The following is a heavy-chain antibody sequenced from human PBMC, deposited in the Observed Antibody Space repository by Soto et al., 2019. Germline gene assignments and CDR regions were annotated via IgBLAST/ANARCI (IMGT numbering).Heavy chain of an antibody. CDR2: IYSGGST. J-gene: IGHJ4*02. D-gene: IGHD4-4*01. CDR3: ARTAYDYSPFDY. Sequence: VQLVESGGGLVQPGGSLRLSCAASGFTVSSNYMSWVRQAPGKGLEWVSVIYSGGSTYYADSVKGRFTISRDNSKNTLYLQMNSLRAEDTAVYYCARTAYDYSPFDYWGQGTLVTVSS. CDR1: GFTVSSNY. V-gene: IGHV3-66*01.